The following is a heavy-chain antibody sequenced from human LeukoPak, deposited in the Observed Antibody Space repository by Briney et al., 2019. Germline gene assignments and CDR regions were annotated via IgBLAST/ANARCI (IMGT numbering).Heavy chain of an antibody. CDR2: ISSSGSTI. D-gene: IGHD5-18*01. J-gene: IGHJ4*02. Sequence: WGSLRLSCAASGFTFSDYYMSWIRQAPGKGLEWVSYISSSGSTIYYADSVKGRFTISRDNAKNSLYLQMNSLRAEDTAVYYCARDLDTAMVNHYWGQGTLVTVSS. V-gene: IGHV3-11*01. CDR3: ARDLDTAMVNHY. CDR1: GFTFSDYY.